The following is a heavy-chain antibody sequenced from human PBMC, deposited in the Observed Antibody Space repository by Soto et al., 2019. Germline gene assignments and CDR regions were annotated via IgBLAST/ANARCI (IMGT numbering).Heavy chain of an antibody. CDR3: AKGGYRHAYD. CDR2: ISEGGGTT. D-gene: IGHD3-16*01. CDR1: GFAFSRSA. J-gene: IGHJ1*01. Sequence: EVQILESGGGLIQPGGSLRLSCAASGFAFSRSAMAWVRQAPEKGLEWVSSISEGGGTTFYAGSVEGRFTISRDNSKNTLYLQMNSVRADDTAVYYCAKGGYRHAYDWGRGTLVTVSS. V-gene: IGHV3-23*01.